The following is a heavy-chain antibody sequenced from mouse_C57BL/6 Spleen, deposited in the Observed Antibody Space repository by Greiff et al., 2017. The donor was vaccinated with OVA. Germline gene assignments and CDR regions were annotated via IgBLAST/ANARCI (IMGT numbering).Heavy chain of an antibody. Sequence: VQLKESGGGLVKPGGSLKLSCAASGFTFSSYAMSWVRQTPEKRLEWVATISDGGSYTYYPDNVKGRFTISRDNAKNNLYLQMRHLKSEDTAMYYCARDHTGSLDYWGQGTTLTVSS. CDR1: GFTFSSYA. J-gene: IGHJ2*01. D-gene: IGHD4-1*01. CDR2: ISDGGSYT. CDR3: ARDHTGSLDY. V-gene: IGHV5-4*01.